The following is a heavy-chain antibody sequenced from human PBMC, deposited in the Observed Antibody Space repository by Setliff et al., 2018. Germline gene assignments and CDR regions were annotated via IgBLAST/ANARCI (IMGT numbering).Heavy chain of an antibody. J-gene: IGHJ3*02. CDR2: IGARNVKT. CDR1: GYTFTTYG. D-gene: IGHD7-27*01. Sequence: APVKVSCKASGYTFTTYGISWVRQAPGQGLEWMGWIGARNVKTNYAQKFQDRVTMTTDTSTSTGYMELRSLTSDDTAVYYCARRWETGDQDAYDIWGQGTMVTVSS. CDR3: ARRWETGDQDAYDI. V-gene: IGHV1-18*04.